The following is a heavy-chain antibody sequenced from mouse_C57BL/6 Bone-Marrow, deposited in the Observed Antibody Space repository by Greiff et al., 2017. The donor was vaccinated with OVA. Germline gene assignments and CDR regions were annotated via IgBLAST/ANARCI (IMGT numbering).Heavy chain of an antibody. CDR1: GFNIKDDY. CDR3: TTLPLYYGSPYWYFDV. J-gene: IGHJ1*03. V-gene: IGHV14-4*01. D-gene: IGHD1-1*01. CDR2: IDPENGDT. Sequence: DVQLQESGAELVRPGASVKLSCTASGFNIKDDYMHWVKQRPEQGLEWIGWIDPENGDTEYASKFQGKATITADTSSNTAYLQLSSLTSEDTAVYYCTTLPLYYGSPYWYFDVWGTGTTVTVSS.